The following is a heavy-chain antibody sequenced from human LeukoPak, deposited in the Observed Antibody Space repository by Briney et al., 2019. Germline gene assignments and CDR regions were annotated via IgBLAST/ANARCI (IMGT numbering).Heavy chain of an antibody. J-gene: IGHJ4*02. D-gene: IGHD4-23*01. Sequence: GGSLRLSCAASGFTFNRYWMSWVRQTPGRGLEWVANINQDETQKYYVDSVKGRFTISRDNAKSSLYLQMNSLRAEDTAVYYCARGYGGKTGYFDYWGQGTLVTVSS. CDR1: GFTFNRYW. CDR2: INQDETQK. V-gene: IGHV3-7*04. CDR3: ARGYGGKTGYFDY.